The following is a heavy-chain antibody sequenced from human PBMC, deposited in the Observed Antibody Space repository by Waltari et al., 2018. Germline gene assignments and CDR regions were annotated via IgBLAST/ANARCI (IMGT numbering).Heavy chain of an antibody. V-gene: IGHV3-30*02. CDR1: GFTFSSYG. CDR2: IRYDGSNK. CDR3: AKVEGSGYYFDY. D-gene: IGHD3-3*01. J-gene: IGHJ4*02. Sequence: QVQLVESGGGVVQPGGSLRLSCAASGFTFSSYGMHWFRQAPGKGLEWVAFIRYDGSNKYYADSVKGRFTISRDNSKNTLYLQMNSLRAEDTAVYYCAKVEGSGYYFDYWGQGTLVTVSS.